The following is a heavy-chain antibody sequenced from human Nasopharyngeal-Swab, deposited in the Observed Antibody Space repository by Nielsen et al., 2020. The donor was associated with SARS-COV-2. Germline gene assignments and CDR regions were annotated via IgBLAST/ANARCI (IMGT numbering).Heavy chain of an antibody. CDR1: GFTFSSYA. CDR3: AKDPQGYCSSTSCYPGYFDY. CDR2: ISGSGSST. D-gene: IGHD2-2*01. V-gene: IGHV3-23*01. Sequence: GESLKISCAASGFTFSSYAMSWVRQAPGKGLEWVSAISGSGSSTYYADSVKGRFTISRDNSKNTLYLQMNSLRAEDTAVYYCAKDPQGYCSSTSCYPGYFDYWGQGTLVTVSS. J-gene: IGHJ4*02.